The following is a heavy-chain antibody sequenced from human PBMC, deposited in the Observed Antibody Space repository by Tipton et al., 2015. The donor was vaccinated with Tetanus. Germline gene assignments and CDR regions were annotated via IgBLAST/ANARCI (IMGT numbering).Heavy chain of an antibody. J-gene: IGHJ4*02. Sequence: LRLSCTVSGGSIISADHYWSWIRQPPGKGLEWIGYIYYSGTTYYSPSLKSRVTISVDTSNNHFSLKLSSVTAADTAVYYCARGWGSSWYYFDYWGQGILVTVSS. V-gene: IGHV4-30-4*01. CDR2: IYYSGTT. D-gene: IGHD6-13*01. CDR3: ARGWGSSWYYFDY. CDR1: GGSIISADHY.